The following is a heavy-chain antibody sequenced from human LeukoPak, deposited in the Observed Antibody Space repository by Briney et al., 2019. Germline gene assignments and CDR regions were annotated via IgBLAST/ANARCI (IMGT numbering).Heavy chain of an antibody. J-gene: IGHJ6*02. CDR2: IYYSGST. Sequence: SETLSLTCTVSGGSISSDYWSWIRQPPGKGLEWIGYIYYSGSTNYNPSLKSRVTISVDRFKNQFSLKLSTVTAADTAVYYCARGGDYYDTSGYPDPFYFYGLNVWGQGTTVTVSS. D-gene: IGHD3-22*01. CDR3: ARGGDYYDTSGYPDPFYFYGLNV. V-gene: IGHV4-59*12. CDR1: GGSISSDY.